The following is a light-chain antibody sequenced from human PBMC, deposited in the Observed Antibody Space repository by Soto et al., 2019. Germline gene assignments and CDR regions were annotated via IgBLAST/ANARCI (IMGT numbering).Light chain of an antibody. CDR3: QHSNSYSEA. CDR1: QTISSW. V-gene: IGKV1-5*03. CDR2: KAS. J-gene: IGKJ1*01. Sequence: DIQMTQSPSTLSGSVGDRVTITCRASQTISSWLAWYQQKPGKAPKLLIYKASTLKGGVPSRFSGSGSGTEFTLTISSLQPDDFATYYCQHSNSYSEAFGQGTKVDNK.